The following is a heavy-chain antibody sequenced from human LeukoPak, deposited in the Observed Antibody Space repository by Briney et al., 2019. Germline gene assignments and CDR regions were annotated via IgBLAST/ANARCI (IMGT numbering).Heavy chain of an antibody. Sequence: ASVKVSCKASGYTFTGYYMHWVRQAPGQGLEWMGWINPNCGGTNYAQKFQGRVTMTRDTSISTAYMELSRLRSDDTAVYYCARVVRDSSGYPFDYWGQGTLVTVSS. D-gene: IGHD3-22*01. CDR3: ARVVRDSSGYPFDY. J-gene: IGHJ4*02. CDR1: GYTFTGYY. CDR2: INPNCGGT. V-gene: IGHV1-2*02.